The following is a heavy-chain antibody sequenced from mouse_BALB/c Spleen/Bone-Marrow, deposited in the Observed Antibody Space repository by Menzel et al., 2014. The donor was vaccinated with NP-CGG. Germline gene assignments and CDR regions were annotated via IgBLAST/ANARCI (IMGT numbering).Heavy chain of an antibody. CDR3: ARGGSYYAVDY. J-gene: IGHJ4*01. V-gene: IGHV1-14*01. CDR2: INPYNDGT. CDR1: GYTFTSYV. Sequence: VHVKQSGPELVKPGASVKMSCKASGYTFTSYVMYWVKQKPGQGLEWVGYINPYNDGTNYNEKFKGKATLTSDKSSSTVYMELSSLTSGDSAVYYCARGGSYYAVDYWGQGTSVTVSS.